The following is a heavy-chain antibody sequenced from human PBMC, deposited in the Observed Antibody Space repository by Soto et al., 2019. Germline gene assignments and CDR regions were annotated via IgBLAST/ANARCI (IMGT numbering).Heavy chain of an antibody. CDR1: GYSFTSYW. J-gene: IGHJ4*02. CDR3: ARRVKFDDFWSGYYKDHFDY. D-gene: IGHD3-3*01. CDR2: IDPSDSYT. Sequence: RGESLKISCKGSGYSFTSYWISWVRQMPGKGLEWMGRIDPSDSYTNYSPSFQGHVTISADKSISTAYLQWSSLKASDTAMYYCARRVKFDDFWSGYYKDHFDYWGQGTLVTVSS. V-gene: IGHV5-10-1*01.